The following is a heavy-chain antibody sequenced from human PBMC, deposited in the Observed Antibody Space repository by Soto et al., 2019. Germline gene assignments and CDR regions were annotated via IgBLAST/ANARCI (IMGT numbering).Heavy chain of an antibody. CDR1: GRSFSGYY. CDR2: INHSGST. J-gene: IGHJ6*02. Sequence: SETQSLTCAVYGRSFSGYYWSWIRQPPGKGLEWIGEINHSGSTNYNPSLKSRVTISVDTSKNQFSLKLSSVTAADTAVYYCARTLILEWLPQLYYYGMDVWGQGTTVT. CDR3: ARTLILEWLPQLYYYGMDV. D-gene: IGHD3-3*01. V-gene: IGHV4-34*01.